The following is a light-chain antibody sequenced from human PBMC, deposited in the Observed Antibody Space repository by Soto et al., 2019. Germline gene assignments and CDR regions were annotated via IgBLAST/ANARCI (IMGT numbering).Light chain of an antibody. J-gene: IGLJ3*02. CDR3: CSFAGARVM. Sequence: QSALTQPASVSGSPGQSITISCTGTSSDVGSYYLVSWYQHHPGKAPKLIIYEDTKRPSGTSNRFSGSKSGNTASLTISGLQGEDEADYYCCSFAGARVMFGGGTKLTVL. V-gene: IGLV2-23*01. CDR1: SSDVGSYYL. CDR2: EDT.